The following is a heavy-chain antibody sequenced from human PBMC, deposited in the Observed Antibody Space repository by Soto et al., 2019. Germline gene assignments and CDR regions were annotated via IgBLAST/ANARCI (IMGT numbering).Heavy chain of an antibody. Sequence: QVQLVQSGAEAKKPGASVRVSCKSSGYTFTDYGITWVRQAPGQGLEWMGWINTYKGNINYAQRLQGRVTMTTDTPTSTAYMELRSLTSDDTAVYYCARERGGYKHFDYWGQGALVTVSS. D-gene: IGHD1-26*01. CDR1: GYTFTDYG. CDR3: ARERGGYKHFDY. V-gene: IGHV1-18*01. CDR2: INTYKGNI. J-gene: IGHJ4*02.